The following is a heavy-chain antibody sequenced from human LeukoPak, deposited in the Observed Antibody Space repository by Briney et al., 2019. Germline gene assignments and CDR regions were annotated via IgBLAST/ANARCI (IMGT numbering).Heavy chain of an antibody. V-gene: IGHV4-38-2*02. CDR3: ANEEPSTQLDY. J-gene: IGHJ4*02. CDR2: IYHSGST. Sequence: SETLSLTCTVSGYSISSGYYWGWIRQPPGKGLEWIGSIYHSGSTYYNPSLKSRVTISVDTSKNQFSLKLSSVTAADTAVYYCANEEPSTQLDYWGQGTLVTVSS. CDR1: GYSISSGYY. D-gene: IGHD1-1*01.